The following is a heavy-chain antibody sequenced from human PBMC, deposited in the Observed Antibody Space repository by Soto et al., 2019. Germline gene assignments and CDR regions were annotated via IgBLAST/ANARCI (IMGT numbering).Heavy chain of an antibody. V-gene: IGHV3-48*03. CDR2: ISSSGSTI. D-gene: IGHD2-2*01. CDR1: GFTFSSYE. CDR3: ARVQRYQLLWVWFDP. J-gene: IGHJ5*02. Sequence: PGGSLRLSCAASGFTFSSYEMNWVRQAPGKGLEWVSYISSSGSTIYYADSVKGRFTISRDNAKNSLYLQMNSLRAEDTAVYYCARVQRYQLLWVWFDPWGQGTLVTVSS.